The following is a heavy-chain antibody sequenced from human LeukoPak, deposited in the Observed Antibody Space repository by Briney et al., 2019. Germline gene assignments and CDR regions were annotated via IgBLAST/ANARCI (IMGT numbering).Heavy chain of an antibody. CDR1: GYSISSGYS. D-gene: IGHD6-13*01. V-gene: IGHV4-38-2*02. CDR3: ARFSWSDAFDI. Sequence: KPSETLSLTCTVSGYSISSGYSWGWIRQPPGKGLEWIGSIYHSGSTYYNPSPKSRVTISVDTSKNQFSLNLSSVTAADTAVYYCARFSWSDAFDIWGQGTMVTVSS. CDR2: IYHSGST. J-gene: IGHJ3*02.